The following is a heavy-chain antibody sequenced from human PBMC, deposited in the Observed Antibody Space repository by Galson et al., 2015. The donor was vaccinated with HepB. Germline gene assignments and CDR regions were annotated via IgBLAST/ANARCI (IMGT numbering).Heavy chain of an antibody. V-gene: IGHV2-5*02. D-gene: IGHD7-27*01. CDR2: IYWGDDK. CDR3: AHTPWVWGSVRGWFDY. J-gene: IGHJ4*02. Sequence: PALVKPTQTLTLTCTFSGFSLSTSGVGVGWIRQPPGKALEWLALIYWGDDKRYSPSLKSRLTITKDTSKNQVVLTMTNMDPVDTATYYCAHTPWVWGSVRGWFDYWGQGTLVTVSS. CDR1: GFSLSTSGVG.